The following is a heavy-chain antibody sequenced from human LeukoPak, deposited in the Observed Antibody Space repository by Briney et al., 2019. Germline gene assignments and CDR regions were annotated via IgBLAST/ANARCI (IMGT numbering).Heavy chain of an antibody. D-gene: IGHD3-9*01. CDR1: GFTFSSYE. Sequence: PGGSLRLSCAASGFTFSSYEMNWVRQAPGKGLEWVSYISSSGSTIYYADSVKGRFTISRDNAKNSLYLQMNSLRAEDTAVYYCARSRVVILTGYYYFDYWGQGTLVTVSS. J-gene: IGHJ4*02. V-gene: IGHV3-48*03. CDR2: ISSSGSTI. CDR3: ARSRVVILTGYYYFDY.